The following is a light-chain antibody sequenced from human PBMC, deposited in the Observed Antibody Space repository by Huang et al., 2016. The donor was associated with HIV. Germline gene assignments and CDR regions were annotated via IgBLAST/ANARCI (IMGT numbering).Light chain of an antibody. V-gene: IGKV1-5*03. CDR1: QSVTIW. Sequence: DIQMTQSPSTLSAAVGDRVTITCRASQSVTIWLAWFQQKPGKAPKLLIYKASTLESGVPSRFSGSGSGTEFTLTIDSLQPDDVETYYCQQYSRSATFGQGTKLEIK. J-gene: IGKJ2*01. CDR2: KAS. CDR3: QQYSRSAT.